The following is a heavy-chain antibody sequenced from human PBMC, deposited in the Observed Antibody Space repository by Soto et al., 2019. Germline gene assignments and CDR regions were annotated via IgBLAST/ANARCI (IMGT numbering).Heavy chain of an antibody. J-gene: IGHJ5*02. CDR3: APYQVAVNWFDP. Sequence: GGSLRLSCVASGFTFSSFWMSWARQAPGKGLEWVANIKQDGSHKYYVPSVKGRFTISRDNAKNSLYLQMTNMDPVDTATYYCAPYQVAVNWFDPWGQGTLVTVSS. CDR2: IKQDGSHK. V-gene: IGHV3-7*03. D-gene: IGHD6-19*01. CDR1: GFTFSSFW.